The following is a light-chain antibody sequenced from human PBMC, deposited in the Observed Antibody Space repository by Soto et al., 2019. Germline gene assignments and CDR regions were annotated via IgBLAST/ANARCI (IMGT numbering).Light chain of an antibody. V-gene: IGKV1-5*01. Sequence: DIQMTQSPSTLSASVGDRVTITCRARQNISNWLAWYQQRPGRAPNLLIHDASTLESGVPSRFSGSGSVTEFTLTISSLQPDDFATYYCQQYYTLYTFGQGTKLEIK. CDR2: DAS. J-gene: IGKJ2*01. CDR3: QQYYTLYT. CDR1: QNISNW.